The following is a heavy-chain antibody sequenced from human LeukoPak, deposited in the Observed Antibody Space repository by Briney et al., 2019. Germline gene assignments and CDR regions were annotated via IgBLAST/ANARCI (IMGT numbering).Heavy chain of an antibody. V-gene: IGHV7-4-1*02. CDR3: ARNSRPDTAMDYDYYMDV. Sequence: ASVKVSCKASGYTFTGYYIHWVRQAPGQGLEWMGWINTNTGNPTYAQGFTGRFVFSLDTSVSTAYLQISSLKAEDTAVYYCARNSRPDTAMDYDYYMDVWGKGTTVTVSS. CDR2: INTNTGNP. J-gene: IGHJ6*03. D-gene: IGHD5-18*01. CDR1: GYTFTGYY.